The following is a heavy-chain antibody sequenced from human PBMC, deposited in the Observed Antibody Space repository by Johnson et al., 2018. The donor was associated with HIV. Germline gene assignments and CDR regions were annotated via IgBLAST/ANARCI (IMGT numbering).Heavy chain of an antibody. J-gene: IGHJ3*02. D-gene: IGHD6-6*01. CDR2: IGATGDR. V-gene: IGHV3-13*01. CDR1: GFSFSNYD. CDR3: ARSNMYGSSSGWGKYGFDI. Sequence: EVQLLESGGGLVQPGGSLRISCAASGFSFSNYDMHWVRQATGKALEWVSAIGATGDRYYKDSVKGRFTIYREIAKNSLYLQMNSLRAGDTAVYYCARSNMYGSSSGWGKYGFDIWGQGTVVTVSS.